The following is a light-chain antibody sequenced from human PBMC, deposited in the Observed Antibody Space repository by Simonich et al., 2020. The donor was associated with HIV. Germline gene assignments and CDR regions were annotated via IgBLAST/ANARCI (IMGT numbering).Light chain of an antibody. V-gene: IGKV1-39*01. CDR1: QSIISY. CDR2: AAS. J-gene: IGKJ5*01. CDR3: QQYNTFPLT. Sequence: DIQMTQSPSSLSASVGDRVTITCRASQSIISYLNLYQQKPRKAPKLLIYAASSLQSCVPSRFSGSGSGTEFTLTVSSLQPDDFATYYCQQYNTFPLTFGQGTRLEIK.